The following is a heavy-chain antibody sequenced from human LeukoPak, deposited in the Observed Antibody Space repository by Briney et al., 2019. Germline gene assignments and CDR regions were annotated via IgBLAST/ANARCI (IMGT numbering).Heavy chain of an antibody. V-gene: IGHV4-4*02. Sequence: SETLSLTCAVSGGSISSSDWWSWVRQPPGKGLEWIGEIYQSGSTNYNPSLKSRVTILVDKSKNQFSLKLSFVTAADTAVYYCAGLEMATIHDAFDIWGQGTMVTVSS. D-gene: IGHD5-24*01. J-gene: IGHJ3*02. CDR1: GGSISSSDW. CDR3: AGLEMATIHDAFDI. CDR2: IYQSGST.